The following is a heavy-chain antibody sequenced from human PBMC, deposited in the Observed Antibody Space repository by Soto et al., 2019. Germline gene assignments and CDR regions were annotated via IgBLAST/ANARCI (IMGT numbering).Heavy chain of an antibody. CDR3: AREGSYSAYNFAHGIQLWSFDF. CDR1: GGSINTFY. Sequence: SETLSLTCTVSGGSINTFYWSWVRQPAGKGLEWIGRIFSSGSTSFNPSLESRVTMSVDTSKNHFSLNLSSVTAADMAVYYCAREGSYSAYNFAHGIQLWSFDFWGQGALVTVSS. J-gene: IGHJ4*02. CDR2: IFSSGST. V-gene: IGHV4-4*07. D-gene: IGHD5-12*01.